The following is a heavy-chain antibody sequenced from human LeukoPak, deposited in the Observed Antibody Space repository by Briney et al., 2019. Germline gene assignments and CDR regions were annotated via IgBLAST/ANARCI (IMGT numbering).Heavy chain of an antibody. CDR3: AREEASRGYDILTGYFRH. D-gene: IGHD3-9*01. J-gene: IGHJ1*01. Sequence: GRSLRLSCAASGFTFSSYAMHWVRQAPGKGLEWVAVISYDGSNKYYADSVKGRFTISRDNSKNTLYLQMNSLRAEDTAVYYCAREEASRGYDILTGYFRHGGRAPWSPSPQ. CDR1: GFTFSSYA. V-gene: IGHV3-30*04. CDR2: ISYDGSNK.